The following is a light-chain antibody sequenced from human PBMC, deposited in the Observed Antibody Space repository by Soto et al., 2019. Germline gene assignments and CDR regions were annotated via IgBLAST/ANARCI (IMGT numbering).Light chain of an antibody. CDR1: QGVSTW. J-gene: IGKJ5*01. V-gene: IGKV1-12*01. CDR3: QQAASFPIT. CDR2: TAY. Sequence: DIQMTQSPSSVSASVGDRVTITCRASQGVSTWLAWYQQKPGKAPNLLIYTAYSLQSGVQSRFSGSGSGTDFTLTIKGLQPEDFATYYCQQAASFPITFGQGTRLEIK.